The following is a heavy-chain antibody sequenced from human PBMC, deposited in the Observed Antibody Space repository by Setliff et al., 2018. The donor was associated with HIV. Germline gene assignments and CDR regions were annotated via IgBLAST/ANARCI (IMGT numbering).Heavy chain of an antibody. Sequence: SETLSLTCTVSGGSISSDDHYWSWIRQPPGKGLEWIGYIYHTGATYYKSSLESRLTISVDTSKNQFSLKLNSVTAADAAVYFCARMSISASVYFDYWGQGSQVTVSS. V-gene: IGHV4-30-4*01. D-gene: IGHD6-25*01. CDR1: GGSISSDDHY. CDR2: IYHTGAT. J-gene: IGHJ4*02. CDR3: ARMSISASVYFDY.